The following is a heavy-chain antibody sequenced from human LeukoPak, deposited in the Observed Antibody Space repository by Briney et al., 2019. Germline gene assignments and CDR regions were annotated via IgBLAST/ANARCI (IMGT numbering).Heavy chain of an antibody. V-gene: IGHV4-59*08. CDR3: ARHTTVVPPHYFDY. CDR2: VFYSGST. J-gene: IGHJ4*02. CDR1: GVSISSYY. D-gene: IGHD4-23*01. Sequence: SETLSLTCTVSGVSISSYYWSWIRQPPGKGLEWIGYVFYSGSTNYNPSLKSRVTMSLGTSKNQISLKLSSVTAADTAIYYCARHTTVVPPHYFDYWGQGTLVTVSS.